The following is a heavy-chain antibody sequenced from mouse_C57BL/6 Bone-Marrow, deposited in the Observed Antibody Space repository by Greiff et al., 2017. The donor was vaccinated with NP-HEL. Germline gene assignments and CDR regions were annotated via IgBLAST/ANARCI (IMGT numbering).Heavy chain of an antibody. D-gene: IGHD2-5*01. CDR1: GYTFTSYW. V-gene: IGHV1-64*01. J-gene: IGHJ4*01. CDR2: FHPNSGST. Sequence: QVQLQQPGAELVKPGASVKLSCKASGYTFTSYWMHWVKQRPGQGLEWIGMFHPNSGSTNYNEKFKSKATLTVDKSSSTAYMQLSSLTSEDSAVYYCARPYYSNYDAMDYWGQGTSVTVSS. CDR3: ARPYYSNYDAMDY.